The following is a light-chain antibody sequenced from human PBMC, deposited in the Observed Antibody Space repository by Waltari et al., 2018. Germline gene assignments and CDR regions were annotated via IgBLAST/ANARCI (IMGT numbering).Light chain of an antibody. Sequence: QSVLTQPPSVSAAPGQRVTISCSGGSSNIGNNYVSWYRQFPGTAPKHLIYEERERPSGIPGRFSGSKSGTSATLDITGLQAGDEADYYCGTWDSSLSGAVFGGGTHLTVL. CDR2: EER. CDR1: SSNIGNNY. CDR3: GTWDSSLSGAV. J-gene: IGLJ7*01. V-gene: IGLV1-51*02.